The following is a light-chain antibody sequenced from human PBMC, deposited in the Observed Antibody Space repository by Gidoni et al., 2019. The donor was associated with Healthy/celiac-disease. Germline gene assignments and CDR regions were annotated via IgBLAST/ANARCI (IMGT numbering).Light chain of an antibody. Sequence: DILMTHSPLPLPVTPGEPASISCRSSQSLLHSNGYNYLDWYLQKPGQSPQLLIYLGSNRASGVPDRFSGSGSGTDFTLKISRVEAEDVGVYYCMQALQTPLTFGGGTKVEIK. CDR3: MQALQTPLT. J-gene: IGKJ4*01. CDR1: QSLLHSNGYNY. CDR2: LGS. V-gene: IGKV2-28*01.